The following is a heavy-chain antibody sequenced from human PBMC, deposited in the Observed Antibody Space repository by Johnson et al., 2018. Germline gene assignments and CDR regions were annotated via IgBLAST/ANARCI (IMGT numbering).Heavy chain of an antibody. CDR3: ARVGDTYYDFWSGYGYYYYMDV. CDR2: MNPNSGNT. V-gene: IGHV1-8*01. J-gene: IGHJ6*03. Sequence: QVQLVQSGAEVKKXGASVKVXCKASGYTFTSYDINWVRQATGQGLEWMGWMNPNSGNTGYAQKFQGMFPMTRNTSISTAYMELSSLRSEDTAVYYCARVGDTYYDFWSGYGYYYYMDVWGKGTTVTVSS. D-gene: IGHD3-3*01. CDR1: GYTFTSYD.